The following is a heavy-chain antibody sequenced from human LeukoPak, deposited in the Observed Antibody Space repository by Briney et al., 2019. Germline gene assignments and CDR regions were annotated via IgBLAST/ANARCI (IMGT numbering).Heavy chain of an antibody. CDR1: GFTFSSYA. Sequence: GGSLRLSCAASGFTFSSYAMSWVRQAPGKGLEWVSAISGSGGSTYYADSVKGRFTISRDNSKNTLCLQMNSLRAEDTAVYYCAKDDYGSGSYRPPNAFDIWGQGTMVTVSS. CDR2: ISGSGGST. D-gene: IGHD3-10*01. CDR3: AKDDYGSGSYRPPNAFDI. V-gene: IGHV3-23*01. J-gene: IGHJ3*02.